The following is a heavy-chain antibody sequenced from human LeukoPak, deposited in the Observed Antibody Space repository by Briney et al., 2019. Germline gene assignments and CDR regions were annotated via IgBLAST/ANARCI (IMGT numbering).Heavy chain of an antibody. CDR1: GYTFTSYA. CDR3: AREDYYGSGSYYRASYYFDY. Sequence: GASVKVSCKASGYTFTSYAMNWVRQAPGQGLEWMGWINTNTGNPTYAQGFTGRFVFSLDTSVSTAYLQISSLKAEDTAVYYCAREDYYGSGSYYRASYYFDYWGQGTLVTVSS. CDR2: INTNTGNP. D-gene: IGHD3-10*01. J-gene: IGHJ4*02. V-gene: IGHV7-4-1*02.